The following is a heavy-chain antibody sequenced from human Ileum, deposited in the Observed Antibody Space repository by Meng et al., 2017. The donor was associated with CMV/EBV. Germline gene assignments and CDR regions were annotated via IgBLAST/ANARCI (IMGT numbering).Heavy chain of an antibody. J-gene: IGHJ4*02. CDR3: ARVTGSGYNYGTPY. V-gene: IGHV1-8*01. CDR1: GYPFTSYD. D-gene: IGHD5-18*01. Sequence: SGYPFTSYDINWVRQATGQGLEWMGWMNPNSGNTGYGQKFQGRVTMARNTSISTAYMELSSLRSEDTAVYYCARVTGSGYNYGTPYWGQGTLVTVSS. CDR2: MNPNSGNT.